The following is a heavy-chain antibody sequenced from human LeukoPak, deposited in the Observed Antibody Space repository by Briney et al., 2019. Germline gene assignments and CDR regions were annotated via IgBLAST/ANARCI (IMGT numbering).Heavy chain of an antibody. CDR3: ARLITIFGVVIIEQFDP. Sequence: GASVKVSCKASGYAFTSYGISWVRQAPGQGLEWMGWISAYNGNTNYAQKLQGRVTMTTDTSTSTAYMELRSLRSDDTAVYYCARLITIFGVVIIEQFDPWGQGTLVTVSS. V-gene: IGHV1-18*01. D-gene: IGHD3-3*01. CDR1: GYAFTSYG. CDR2: ISAYNGNT. J-gene: IGHJ5*02.